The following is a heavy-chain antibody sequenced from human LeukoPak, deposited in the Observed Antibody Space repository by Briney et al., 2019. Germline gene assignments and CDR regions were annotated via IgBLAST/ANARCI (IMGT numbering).Heavy chain of an antibody. J-gene: IGHJ4*02. V-gene: IGHV3-33*01. CDR3: VRGGLAAAGPDY. CDR2: IWYDGGNK. Sequence: GGSLRLSCEVAGFTFRSYGMHWVRQAPGKGLEWVAIIWYDGGNKYYAESVKGRFTISRDNSKNIVYLQMNSLRAEDTAVYYCVRGGLAAAGPDYWGRGTLVTVSS. D-gene: IGHD6-13*01. CDR1: GFTFRSYG.